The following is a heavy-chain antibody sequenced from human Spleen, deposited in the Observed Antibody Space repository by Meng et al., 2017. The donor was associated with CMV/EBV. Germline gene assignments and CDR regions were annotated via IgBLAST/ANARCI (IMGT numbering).Heavy chain of an antibody. V-gene: IGHV4-30-4*08. CDR3: ARVFGRDYPDS. Sequence: QVQLQASGPARVKPSQTLSFTCTVSGGSISSGDYYWSWFRQPPGKGLEWIGHIYYRGSTYYNPSLKSRLTISVDTSKNQFSLELSSVTAADTAVYYCARVFGRDYPDSWGRGTLVTVSS. J-gene: IGHJ4*02. D-gene: IGHD3-16*01. CDR1: GGSISSGDYY. CDR2: IYYRGST.